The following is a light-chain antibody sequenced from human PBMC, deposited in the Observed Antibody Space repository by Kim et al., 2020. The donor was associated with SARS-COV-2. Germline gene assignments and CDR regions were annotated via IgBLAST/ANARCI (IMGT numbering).Light chain of an antibody. J-gene: IGKJ2*01. CDR3: MQALQTPT. V-gene: IGKV2-28*01. CDR2: LGS. Sequence: GEPASISCRSCQSLLHSNGYNYLDWYLQKPGQSPQLLIYLGSNRASGVPDRFSGSGSGTDFTLKISRVEAEDVGVYYCMQALQTPTFGQGTKLEI. CDR1: QSLLHSNGYNY.